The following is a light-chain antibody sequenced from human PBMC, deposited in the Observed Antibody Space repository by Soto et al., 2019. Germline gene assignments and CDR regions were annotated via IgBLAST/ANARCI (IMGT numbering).Light chain of an antibody. CDR3: QQRSNLYT. Sequence: EIVLTQSTATLSLSPGERATLSCRASQSVSSYLAWYHQKPGQAPRLLIYDASNRATGIPARFIGSQSGTHFNLTISSQVPEDFAVYYCQQRSNLYTSAHETMLEIK. CDR1: QSVSSY. V-gene: IGKV3-11*01. J-gene: IGKJ2*01. CDR2: DAS.